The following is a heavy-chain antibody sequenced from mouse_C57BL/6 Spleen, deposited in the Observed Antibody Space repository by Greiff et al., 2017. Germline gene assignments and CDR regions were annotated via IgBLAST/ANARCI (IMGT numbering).Heavy chain of an antibody. CDR3: ARDYYSNYEFAY. V-gene: IGHV5-4*01. CDR1: GFTFSSYA. D-gene: IGHD2-5*01. Sequence: LVESGGGLVKPGGSLKLSCAASGFTFSSYAMSWVRQTPEKRLEWVATISDGGSYTYYPDNVKGRFTISRDNAKNNLYLQMSHLKSEDTAMYYCARDYYSNYEFAYWGQGTLVTVSA. CDR2: ISDGGSYT. J-gene: IGHJ3*01.